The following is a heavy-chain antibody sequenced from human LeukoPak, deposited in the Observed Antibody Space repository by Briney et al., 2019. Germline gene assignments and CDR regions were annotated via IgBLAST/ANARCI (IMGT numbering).Heavy chain of an antibody. Sequence: ASVKVSCKASGYTFTGYYMHWVRQAPGQGLEWMGWINPNSGGTNYAQKFQGRVTMTRDTSISTAYMELSRLRSDDPAVYYCARDLPTISTWSYFDYWGQGTLVTVSS. J-gene: IGHJ4*02. V-gene: IGHV1-2*02. CDR2: INPNSGGT. D-gene: IGHD3-3*02. CDR3: ARDLPTISTWSYFDY. CDR1: GYTFTGYY.